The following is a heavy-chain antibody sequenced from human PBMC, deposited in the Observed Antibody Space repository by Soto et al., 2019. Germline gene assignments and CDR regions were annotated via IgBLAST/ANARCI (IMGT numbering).Heavy chain of an antibody. V-gene: IGHV4-39*01. D-gene: IGHD3-9*01. CDR3: ARHLYYDISPGYLRPYHYYGMDV. CDR2: FFIGGNT. CDR1: GGSISSSTYY. J-gene: IGHJ6*02. Sequence: PSETLSLTCTVSGGSISSSTYYWGWMRQPPGKGLEWIASFFIGGNTYYNPSLKSRVTISVDTSKNQFSLKLTSVTAADTAVYYCARHLYYDISPGYLRPYHYYGMDVWGQGTTVTVSS.